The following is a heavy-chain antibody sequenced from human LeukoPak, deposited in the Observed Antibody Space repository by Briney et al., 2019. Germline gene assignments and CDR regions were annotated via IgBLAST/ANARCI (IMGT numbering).Heavy chain of an antibody. V-gene: IGHV4-4*02. J-gene: IGHJ4*02. D-gene: IGHD2-2*01. CDR3: ASPGAPIVVVPAAIGPLAPDDY. CDR1: GGSISSSNW. Sequence: PSGTLSLTCAVSGGSISSSNWWSWVRQPPGKGLEWIGVIYHSGTTNYNPSLKSRVTISVDKSKNQFSLKLTSVTAADTAVYYCASPGAPIVVVPAAIGPLAPDDYWGQGTLVSVSS. CDR2: IYHSGTT.